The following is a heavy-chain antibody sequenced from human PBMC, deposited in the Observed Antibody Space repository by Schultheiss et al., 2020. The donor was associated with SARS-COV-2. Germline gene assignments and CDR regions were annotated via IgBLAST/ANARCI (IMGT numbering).Heavy chain of an antibody. J-gene: IGHJ3*02. V-gene: IGHV2-70*12. Sequence: QTLSLTCTFSGFSLSTSGMCVSWIRQPPGKALEWLARIDWDDDKYYSTSLKTRLTISKDTSKNQVVLTMTNMDPVDTATYYCAHRPGITGTTGAFDIWGQGTMVTVSS. CDR1: GFSLSTSGMC. CDR3: AHRPGITGTTGAFDI. D-gene: IGHD1-7*01. CDR2: IDWDDDK.